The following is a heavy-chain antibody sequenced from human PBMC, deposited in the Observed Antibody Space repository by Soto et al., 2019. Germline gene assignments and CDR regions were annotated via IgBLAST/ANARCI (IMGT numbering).Heavy chain of an antibody. J-gene: IGHJ5*02. CDR3: AKDYASTWYWYFDP. D-gene: IGHD6-13*01. CDR1: GFSFSNFA. V-gene: IGHV3-23*01. CDR2: ISGSGDKT. Sequence: GSLRLSCXASGFSFSNFAMSWVRQAPGTGLEWVSSISGSGDKTYYLDSVKGRFTISRDNSKNTLYLHMNSLGAEDTAVYFCAKDYASTWYWYFDPWGQGTLVTVSS.